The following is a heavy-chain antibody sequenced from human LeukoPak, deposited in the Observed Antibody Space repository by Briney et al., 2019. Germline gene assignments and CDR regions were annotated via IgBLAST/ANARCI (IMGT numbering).Heavy chain of an antibody. CDR3: AQDLILGASNFDY. D-gene: IGHD1-26*01. J-gene: IGHJ4*02. Sequence: GGSLRLSCAASGFAFSSYAMSWVRQAPGKGLEWVSAISGSGGSTYYADSVKGRFTISRDNSKNTLYLQMNSLRAEDTAVYYCAQDLILGASNFDYWGQGTLVTVSS. CDR1: GFAFSSYA. CDR2: ISGSGGST. V-gene: IGHV3-23*01.